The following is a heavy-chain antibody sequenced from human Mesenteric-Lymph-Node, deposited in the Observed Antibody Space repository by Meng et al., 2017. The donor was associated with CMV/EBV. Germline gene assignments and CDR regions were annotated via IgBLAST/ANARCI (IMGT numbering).Heavy chain of an antibody. D-gene: IGHD3-3*01. V-gene: IGHV3-74*01. J-gene: IGHJ4*02. CDR3: ARDDFWSGYYTGAPDY. CDR1: GFTFSSYW. Sequence: GESLKISCAASGFTFSSYWMHWVRQAPGKGLVWVSRINSDGSSTSYADSVKGRFTISRDNAKNTLYLQMNSLRAEDTAVYYCARDDFWSGYYTGAPDYWGQGTLVTVSS. CDR2: INSDGSST.